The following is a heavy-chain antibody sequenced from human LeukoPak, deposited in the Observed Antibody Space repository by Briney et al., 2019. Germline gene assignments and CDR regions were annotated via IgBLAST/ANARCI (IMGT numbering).Heavy chain of an antibody. CDR1: GFTFSSYA. Sequence: GGSLRLSCAASGFTFSSYAMSWVRQAPRKGLEWASAISGSGGSTYYADSVKGRFTISRDNSKNTLYLQMNSLRAEDTAVYYCARYDYGDYVDYWGQGTLVTVSS. V-gene: IGHV3-23*01. CDR2: ISGSGGST. J-gene: IGHJ4*02. D-gene: IGHD4-17*01. CDR3: ARYDYGDYVDY.